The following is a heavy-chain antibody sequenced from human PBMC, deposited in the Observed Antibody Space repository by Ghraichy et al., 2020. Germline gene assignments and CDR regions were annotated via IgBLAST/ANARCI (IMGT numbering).Heavy chain of an antibody. CDR3: AKDFQPIPVVAATRGAIDY. Sequence: GGSLRLSCAASGFTFSSYGMHWVRQAPGKGLEWVAVISYDGSNKYYADSVKGRFTISRDNSKNTLYLQMNSLRAEDTAVYYCAKDFQPIPVVAATRGAIDYWGQGTLVTVSS. CDR1: GFTFSSYG. CDR2: ISYDGSNK. J-gene: IGHJ4*02. V-gene: IGHV3-30*18. D-gene: IGHD2-15*01.